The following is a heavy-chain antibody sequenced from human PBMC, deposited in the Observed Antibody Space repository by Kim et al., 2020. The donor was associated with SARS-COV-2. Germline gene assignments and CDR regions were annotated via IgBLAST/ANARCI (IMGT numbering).Heavy chain of an antibody. V-gene: IGHV4-39*01. CDR3: ALWELGYGMDV. CDR2: T. Sequence: TYYNPSLKRRVTRSVDTSKNQFSLKLSSVTAADTAVYYCALWELGYGMDVWGQGTTVTVSS. D-gene: IGHD1-26*01. J-gene: IGHJ6*02.